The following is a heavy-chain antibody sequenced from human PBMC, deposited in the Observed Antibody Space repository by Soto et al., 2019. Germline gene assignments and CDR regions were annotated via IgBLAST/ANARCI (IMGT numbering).Heavy chain of an antibody. CDR2: ISGSGGST. J-gene: IGHJ5*02. V-gene: IGHV3-23*01. D-gene: IGHD5-12*01. CDR1: GFTFSSYA. CDR3: AKDCLVATVGPLNWFDP. Sequence: EVQLLESGGGLVQPGGSLRLSWAASGFTFSSYAMSWVRKAPGKGLEWVSAISGSGGSTYYADSVKGRFTISRDNSKNTLYLQMNSLRAEDTAVYYCAKDCLVATVGPLNWFDPWGQGTLVTVSS.